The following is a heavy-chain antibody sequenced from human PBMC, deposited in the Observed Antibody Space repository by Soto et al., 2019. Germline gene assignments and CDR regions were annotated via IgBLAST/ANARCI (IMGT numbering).Heavy chain of an antibody. V-gene: IGHV3-30*18. CDR1: GFTFSSYG. D-gene: IGHD3-10*01. CDR3: AKDCGEREHYYYYGIDV. CDR2: ISYDGSNK. Sequence: GGFLRLSCAASGFTFSSYGMHWVRQAPGKGLEWVAVISYDGSNKYYADSVKGRFTISRDNSKNTLYLQMNSLRAEDTAVYYCAKDCGEREHYYYYGIDVWGQGTTVTVSS. J-gene: IGHJ6*02.